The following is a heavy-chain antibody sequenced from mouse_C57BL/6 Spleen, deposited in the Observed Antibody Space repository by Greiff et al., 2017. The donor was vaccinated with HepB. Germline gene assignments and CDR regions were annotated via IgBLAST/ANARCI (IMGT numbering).Heavy chain of an antibody. D-gene: IGHD2-3*01. CDR3: TRRGLYDGYYEAMDY. J-gene: IGHJ4*01. V-gene: IGHV6-6*01. Sequence: EVKVEESGGGLVQPGGSMKLSCAASGFTFSDAWMDWVRQSPEKGLEWVAEIRNKANNHATYYAESVKGRFTISRDDSKSSVYLQMNSLRAEDTGIYYCTRRGLYDGYYEAMDYWGQGTSVTVSS. CDR2: IRNKANNHAT. CDR1: GFTFSDAW.